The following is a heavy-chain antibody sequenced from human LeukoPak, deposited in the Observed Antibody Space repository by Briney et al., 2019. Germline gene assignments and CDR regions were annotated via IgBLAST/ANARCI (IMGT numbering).Heavy chain of an antibody. CDR3: ARRLDYYDSSGEIDY. CDR2: IKQDGSEK. V-gene: IGHV3-7*01. CDR1: GFTFSSYW. J-gene: IGHJ4*02. Sequence: GGCLRLSCAASGFTFSSYWMSWVRQAPGKGLEWVANIKQDGSEKYYVDSVKGRFTISRDNAKNSLYLQMNSLRAEDTAVYYCARRLDYYDSSGEIDYWGQGTLVTVSS. D-gene: IGHD3-22*01.